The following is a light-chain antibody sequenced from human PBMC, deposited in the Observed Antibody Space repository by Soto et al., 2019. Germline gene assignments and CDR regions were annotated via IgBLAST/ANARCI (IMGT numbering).Light chain of an antibody. CDR1: QSFRGL. J-gene: IGKJ5*01. CDR3: QQRRMWPIT. Sequence: EVVLTQSPVTLSLSPGERATLSCRASQSFRGLLSWYQQQPGQAPRLLIYDAYNSATGITPRFSGSGAGTDFTLTISSLEPEDASVSYCQQRRMWPITFGQGTRLEIK. V-gene: IGKV3-11*01. CDR2: DAY.